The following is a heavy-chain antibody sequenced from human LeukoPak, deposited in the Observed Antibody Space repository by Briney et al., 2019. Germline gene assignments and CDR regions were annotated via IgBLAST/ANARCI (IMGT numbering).Heavy chain of an antibody. CDR3: ARGVADEVGATWSRGKLYGMDV. V-gene: IGHV4-34*01. CDR1: GGSFSGYY. J-gene: IGHJ6*02. Sequence: KPSETLSLTCAVYGGSFSGYYWSWIRQPPGKGLEWIGEINHSGSTNYNPSLKSRVTISVDTSKNQFSLKLSSVTAADTAVYYCARGVADEVGATWSRGKLYGMDVWGQGTTVTVSS. D-gene: IGHD1-26*01. CDR2: INHSGST.